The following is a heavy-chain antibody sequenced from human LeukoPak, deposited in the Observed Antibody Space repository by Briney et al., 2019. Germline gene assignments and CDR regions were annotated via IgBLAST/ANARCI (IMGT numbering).Heavy chain of an antibody. CDR1: GGTFSSYA. CDR2: IIPIFGTA. V-gene: IGHV1-69*01. Sequence: SVKVSCKASGGTFSSYAISWVRQAPGRGLEWMGGIIPIFGTANYAQKFQGRVTITADESTSTAYMELSSLRSEDTAVHYCARGEGSVKSVDYYYMDVWGKRTTVTVSS. J-gene: IGHJ6*03. CDR3: ARGEGSVKSVDYYYMDV. D-gene: IGHD4-11*01.